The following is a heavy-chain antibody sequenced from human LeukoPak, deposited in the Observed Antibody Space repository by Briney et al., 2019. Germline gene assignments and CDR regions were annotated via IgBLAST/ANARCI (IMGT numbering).Heavy chain of an antibody. CDR1: GFTFSSYW. CDR3: ARGTVVVPAAITVY. D-gene: IGHD2-2*01. CDR2: INSDGSST. V-gene: IGHV3-74*01. Sequence: GGSLRLSCAASGFTFSSYWMHWVRQAPGKGLVWVSRINSDGSSTSYADSVKGRFTISRDNAKNTLYLQMNSLRAEDTAVYYCARGTVVVPAAITVYWGQGTLVTVSS. J-gene: IGHJ4*02.